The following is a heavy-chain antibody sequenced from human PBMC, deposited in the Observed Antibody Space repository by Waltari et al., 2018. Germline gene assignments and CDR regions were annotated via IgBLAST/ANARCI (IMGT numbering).Heavy chain of an antibody. V-gene: IGHV4-38-2*02. J-gene: IGHJ4*02. CDR1: GYSIRSGYY. Sequence: QLQLQESGPGLVKPSETLSLTCTVSGYSIRSGYYLGWVRQPPGKGLEWIGSVYHSGNTYYNPSLKSRLSISADTSNNQLSLKLSSVTAADTAVYYCARGAAAGSGPLIDYWGQGILVTVSS. D-gene: IGHD6-13*01. CDR3: ARGAAAGSGPLIDY. CDR2: VYHSGNT.